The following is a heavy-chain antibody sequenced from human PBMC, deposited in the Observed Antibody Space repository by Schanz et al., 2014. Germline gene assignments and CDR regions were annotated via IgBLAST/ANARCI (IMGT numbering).Heavy chain of an antibody. V-gene: IGHV3-23*04. Sequence: VQLVESGGGVVQSGGSLRLSCAASGFSFGTYAMSWVRQAPGKGLEWVSVIGVDGTTTYYADSVKGRFTISRDNSKNTLYLQMNSLRAEDTAVYFCAKIERNEDWGQGTLVTVSS. CDR2: IGVDGTTT. D-gene: IGHD1-1*01. CDR3: AKIERNED. J-gene: IGHJ4*02. CDR1: GFSFGTYA.